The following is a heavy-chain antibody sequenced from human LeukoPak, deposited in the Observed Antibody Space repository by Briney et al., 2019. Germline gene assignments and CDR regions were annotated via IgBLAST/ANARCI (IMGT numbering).Heavy chain of an antibody. CDR1: GGSFSGYY. CDR2: INHSGST. D-gene: IGHD6-6*01. J-gene: IGHJ6*03. V-gene: IGHV4-34*01. Sequence: SETLSLTCAVYGGSFSGYYWSWIRQPPGKGLEWIGDINHSGSTNYNPSLKSRVTLSVDTSKNQFSLKLSSVTAADTAVYYCARSYRESIAARPRYYYYMDVWGKGTTVTVSS. CDR3: ARSYRESIAARPRYYYYMDV.